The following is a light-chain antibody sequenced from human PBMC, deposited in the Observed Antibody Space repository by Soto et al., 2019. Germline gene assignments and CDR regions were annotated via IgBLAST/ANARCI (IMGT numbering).Light chain of an antibody. CDR2: DTT. V-gene: IGKV3-11*01. J-gene: IGKJ5*01. CDR3: HQRNT. CDR1: QSVSNY. Sequence: ELTQSPSTLSLSLGDRATISCRASQSVSNYLAWYRQAPGQPPRLLIYDTTSMPAGIPPRFSGSRSGTDFTLPNPKVVPDDFALHFSHQRNTFGQGTRLQIK.